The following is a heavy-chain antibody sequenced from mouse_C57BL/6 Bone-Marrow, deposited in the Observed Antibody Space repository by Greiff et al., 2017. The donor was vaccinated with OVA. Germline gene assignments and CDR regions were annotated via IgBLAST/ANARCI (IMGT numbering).Heavy chain of an antibody. J-gene: IGHJ1*03. CDR1: GFTFSSYA. V-gene: IGHV5-4*01. CDR3: AKTTVVATRYFDV. Sequence: EVQGVESGGGLVKPGGSLKLSCAASGFTFSSYAVSWVRQTPEKRLEWVATISDGGSYTYYPDNVKGRFTISRDNAKNNLYLQMSHLKSEDTAMYYCAKTTVVATRYFDVWGTGTTVTVSS. D-gene: IGHD1-1*01. CDR2: ISDGGSYT.